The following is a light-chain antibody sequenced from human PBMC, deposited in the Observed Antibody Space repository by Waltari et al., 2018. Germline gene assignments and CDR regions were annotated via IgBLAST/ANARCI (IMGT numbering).Light chain of an antibody. CDR3: LLYDGSDQV. CDR2: STT. V-gene: IGLV7-43*01. CDR1: PGAVTRRIH. Sequence: QNVVTQEPSLTVSPGGEVTLTCASSPGAVTRRIHPNWTQQKPGQVPRSLIHSTTNRHSWTPARFSGSLLGGKASLTLAGVQPEDDAEYYCLLYDGSDQVFGGGTKLTVL. J-gene: IGLJ3*02.